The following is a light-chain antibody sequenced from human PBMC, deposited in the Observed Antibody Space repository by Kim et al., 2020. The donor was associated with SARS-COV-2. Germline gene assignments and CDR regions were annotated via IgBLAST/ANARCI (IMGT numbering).Light chain of an antibody. CDR2: NDN. Sequence: GPRGPDVWSGGGFNRGGHVVKWFQQLPGTAPKVFIYNDNQRPSGVPDRFSGSRAGTSASLAISGLQSEDEADYYCATWDVSLDAWVFGGGTQLTVL. V-gene: IGLV1-44*01. J-gene: IGLJ3*02. CDR3: ATWDVSLDAWV. CDR1: GFNRGGHV.